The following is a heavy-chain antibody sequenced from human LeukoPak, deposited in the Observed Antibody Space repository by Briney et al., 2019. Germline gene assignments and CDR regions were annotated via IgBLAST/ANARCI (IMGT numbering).Heavy chain of an antibody. J-gene: IGHJ4*02. Sequence: SQTLSLTCAVSGGSISSGGYSWSWIRQPPGKGLEWIGYIYHSGGTYYSPSLKSRVTISVDRSKNQFSLKLSSVTAADTAVYYCARDKGTEWFDYWGQGTLVTVSS. CDR2: IYHSGGT. D-gene: IGHD3-3*01. CDR1: GGSISSGGYS. CDR3: ARDKGTEWFDY. V-gene: IGHV4-30-2*01.